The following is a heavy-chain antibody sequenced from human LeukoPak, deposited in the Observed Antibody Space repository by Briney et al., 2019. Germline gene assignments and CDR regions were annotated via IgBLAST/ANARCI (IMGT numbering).Heavy chain of an antibody. CDR2: ISGSGGST. J-gene: IGHJ4*02. V-gene: IGHV3-23*01. CDR1: GFTFSSYA. Sequence: GGSLRLSCAASGFTFSSYAMSWVRQAPGKGLEWVSAISGSGGSTYYADSVKGRFTISRDNSKNTLYLQMNSLRAEDTAVYYCANSGYDEGSGYLYWGQGTLVTVSS. CDR3: ANSGYDEGSGYLY. D-gene: IGHD3-22*01.